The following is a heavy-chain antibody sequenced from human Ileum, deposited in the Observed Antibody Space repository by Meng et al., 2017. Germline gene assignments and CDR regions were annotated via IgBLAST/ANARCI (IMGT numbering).Heavy chain of an antibody. D-gene: IGHD3-3*01. CDR3: ATGSFSSDLPFDY. CDR2: IYFSGGT. Sequence: VQLQESGPGLVRVAETLSLTCTVSGGSVSSDTYFWSWIRQPPGKGLELIGYIYFSGGTYYNPYLKSRVTISRDTSKKQFSLNLSSATAADTAVYYCATGSFSSDLPFDYWGQGTLVTVSS. V-gene: IGHV4-61*01. J-gene: IGHJ4*02. CDR1: GGSVSSDTYF.